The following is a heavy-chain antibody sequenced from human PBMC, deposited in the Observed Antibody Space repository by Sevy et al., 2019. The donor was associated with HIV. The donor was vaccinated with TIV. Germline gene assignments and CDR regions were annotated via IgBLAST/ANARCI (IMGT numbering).Heavy chain of an antibody. Sequence: SETLSLTCGIYGGSFNNYDWSWIRQPPGKGLEWIGEVTHSGSTNYNPSLKSRLTMSLDTSKNQFSLKLTSVTAADTAVYYCARWGGTRVTMMVVVTTGYFDYWGQGTLVTVSS. J-gene: IGHJ4*02. CDR1: GGSFNNYD. V-gene: IGHV4-34*01. CDR3: ARWGGTRVTMMVVVTTGYFDY. CDR2: VTHSGST. D-gene: IGHD3-22*01.